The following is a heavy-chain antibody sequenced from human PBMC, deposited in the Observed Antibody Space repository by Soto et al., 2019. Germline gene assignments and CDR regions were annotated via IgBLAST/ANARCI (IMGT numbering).Heavy chain of an antibody. CDR1: GFTFSSYG. Sequence: GGSLRLSCAASGFTFSSYGIHWVRQAPGKGLEWVAVISCDGSNKYYADSVKGRFTISRDNSKNTLYLQMKRLRADDTAVYYCAKHSAGYYYASHWGKGTPVTVSS. CDR3: AKHSAGYYYASH. CDR2: ISCDGSNK. J-gene: IGHJ4*01. D-gene: IGHD3-22*01. V-gene: IGHV3-30*18.